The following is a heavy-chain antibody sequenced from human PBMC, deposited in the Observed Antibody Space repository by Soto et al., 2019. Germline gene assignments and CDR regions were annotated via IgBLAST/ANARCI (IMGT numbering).Heavy chain of an antibody. Sequence: SETLSLTCTVSGGSISSYYWSWIRQPPGKGLEWIGYIYYSGSTNYNPSLKSRVTISVDTSKNQFSLKLSSVTAADTAVYYCVRYGSGSPVLLASCGQGTLVTGSS. D-gene: IGHD3-10*01. CDR2: IYYSGST. CDR3: VRYGSGSPVLLAS. CDR1: GGSISSYY. V-gene: IGHV4-59*01. J-gene: IGHJ5*01.